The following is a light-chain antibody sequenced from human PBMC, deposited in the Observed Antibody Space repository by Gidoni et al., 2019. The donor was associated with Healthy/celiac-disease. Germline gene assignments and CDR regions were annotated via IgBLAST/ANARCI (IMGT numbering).Light chain of an antibody. CDR3: AAWDDSLNGLV. J-gene: IGLJ3*02. CDR1: SSNIGSNT. V-gene: IGLV1-44*01. Sequence: QSVLTQPPSASGTPGPRVTISCSGSSSNIGSNTVNWYPQLPGTAPNLLIYSNKQRPSGVPDRFSGSKSGTSASLAISGLQSEDEADYYCAAWDDSLNGLVFGGGTKLTVL. CDR2: SNK.